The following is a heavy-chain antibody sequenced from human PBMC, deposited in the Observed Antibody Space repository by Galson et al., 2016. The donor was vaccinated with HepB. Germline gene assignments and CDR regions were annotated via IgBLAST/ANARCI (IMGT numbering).Heavy chain of an antibody. CDR3: ARPSSSSWAFDY. Sequence: SLRLSCAASGFGFDDFAMHWVRQAPGKGLEWVSGISWSGNSIAYADPVKGRFTISRDNAKNSLYLQMNSLRAEDTAVYYCARPSSSSWAFDYWGQGTLVTVSS. CDR2: ISWSGNSI. D-gene: IGHD6-6*01. CDR1: GFGFDDFA. V-gene: IGHV3-9*01. J-gene: IGHJ4*02.